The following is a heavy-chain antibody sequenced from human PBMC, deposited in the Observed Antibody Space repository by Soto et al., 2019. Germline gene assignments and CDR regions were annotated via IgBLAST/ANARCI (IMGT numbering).Heavy chain of an antibody. V-gene: IGHV4-39*01. CDR2: IYYSGST. Sequence: SETLSLTCTVSGGSISSSSYYWGWIRQPPGKGLEWIGSIYYSGSTYYNPSLKSRVTISVDTSKNQFSLKLSSVTAADTAVYYCARRLPILHYYASSGYYADFDYWGQGTLVTV. CDR3: ARRLPILHYYASSGYYADFDY. D-gene: IGHD3-22*01. J-gene: IGHJ4*02. CDR1: GGSISSSSYY.